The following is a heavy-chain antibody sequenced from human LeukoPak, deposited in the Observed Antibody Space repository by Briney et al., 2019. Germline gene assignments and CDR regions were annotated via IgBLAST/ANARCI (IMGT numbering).Heavy chain of an antibody. CDR3: ARLGASAFDY. J-gene: IGHJ4*02. D-gene: IGHD6-6*01. Sequence: SETLSLTCTVSGGSISSSSYYWGWIRQPPGKRLEWIGSIYYSGSTYYNPSLKSRVTISVDTSKNQFSLKLSSVTAADTAVYYCARLGASAFDYWGQGTLVTVSS. CDR2: IYYSGST. V-gene: IGHV4-39*01. CDR1: GGSISSSSYY.